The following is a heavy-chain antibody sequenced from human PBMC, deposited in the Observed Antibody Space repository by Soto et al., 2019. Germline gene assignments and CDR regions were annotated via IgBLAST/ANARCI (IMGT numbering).Heavy chain of an antibody. D-gene: IGHD3-16*02. V-gene: IGHV1-69*01. Sequence: QVQLVQSGAEVKKPGSAVKVSCKASGGTFTKYAMNWVRQAPGQGPEWMGGIIPIFDTPRYAQRFQGRVTITVDESTNTAYMDLSSLTFEDTAMYYCARSIGSGGVVGGFDYWGQGTLSPSPQ. CDR3: ARSIGSGGVVGGFDY. CDR2: IIPIFDTP. CDR1: GGTFTKYA. J-gene: IGHJ4*02.